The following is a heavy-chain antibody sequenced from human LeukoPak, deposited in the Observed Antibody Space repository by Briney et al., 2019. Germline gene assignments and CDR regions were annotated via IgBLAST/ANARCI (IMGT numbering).Heavy chain of an antibody. D-gene: IGHD6-19*01. CDR1: GYTFTSYG. Sequence: SVKVSCKASGYTFTSYGISWVRQAPGQGLEWMGRIIPILGIANYAQKFQGRVTITADKSTSTAYMELSSLRSEDTAVYYCARDRRIAVAGYFDYWGQGTLVTVSS. CDR2: IIPILGIA. J-gene: IGHJ4*02. V-gene: IGHV1-69*04. CDR3: ARDRRIAVAGYFDY.